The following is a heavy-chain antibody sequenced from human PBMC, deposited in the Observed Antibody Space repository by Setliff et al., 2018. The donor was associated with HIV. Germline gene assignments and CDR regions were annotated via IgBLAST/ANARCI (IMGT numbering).Heavy chain of an antibody. D-gene: IGHD6-19*01. V-gene: IGHV4-38-2*01. J-gene: IGHJ6*02. CDR1: GYSISSGYY. CDR3: ARQFTVQWLVSTYGMDV. Sequence: SETLSLTCAVYGYSISSGYYWGWIRQPPGKGLEWIGSIYHSGSTYYNPSLKSRVTISVDTSKNQFSLNLSSVTAADTAVYYCARQFTVQWLVSTYGMDVWGQGTTVTVSS. CDR2: IYHSGST.